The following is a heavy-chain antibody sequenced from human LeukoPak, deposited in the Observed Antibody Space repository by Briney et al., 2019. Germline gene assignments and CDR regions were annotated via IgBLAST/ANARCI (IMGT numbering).Heavy chain of an antibody. CDR1: GYTFTNFG. Sequence: ASVPVSCRASGYTFTNFGISWVRQAPGQGLEWMGWISAYNGNTNYAQKVQDRVTMTTDTSTSTAYMELRSLRSDDTAVYYCARAGGWAREDYKADAFDIWGQGTLVTVSS. J-gene: IGHJ3*02. V-gene: IGHV1-18*01. D-gene: IGHD6-19*01. CDR3: ARAGGWAREDYKADAFDI. CDR2: ISAYNGNT.